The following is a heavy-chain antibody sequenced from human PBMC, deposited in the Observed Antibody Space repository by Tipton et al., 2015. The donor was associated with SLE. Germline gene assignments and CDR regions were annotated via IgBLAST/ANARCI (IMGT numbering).Heavy chain of an antibody. CDR3: AKRGRWDHFDY. J-gene: IGHJ4*02. CDR1: GYSFTSYW. D-gene: IGHD1-26*01. V-gene: IGHV5-51*01. CDR2: IYPGYSDT. Sequence: QLVQSGAEVKKPGESLKISCKGSGYSFTSYWIGWVRQIPGKGLEWMGIIYPGYSDTRYSPHFPGQVTTSTDKSSSTAYRQWSGLTAWDSAMYYCAKRGRWDHFDYWGQGALVTVSS.